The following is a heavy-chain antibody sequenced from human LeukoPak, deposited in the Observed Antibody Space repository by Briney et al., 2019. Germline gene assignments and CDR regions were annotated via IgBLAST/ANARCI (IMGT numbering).Heavy chain of an antibody. CDR1: GYTFTGYG. Sequence: ASVKVSCKASGYTFTGYGISWVRQAPGQGLEWMGWISAYNGNTNYAQKHQGRVTMTTDTSTSTAYMELRSLRSDDTAVYYCAREYSYGYFLYWGQGTLVTVSS. CDR2: ISAYNGNT. J-gene: IGHJ4*02. V-gene: IGHV1-18*01. D-gene: IGHD5-18*01. CDR3: AREYSYGYFLY.